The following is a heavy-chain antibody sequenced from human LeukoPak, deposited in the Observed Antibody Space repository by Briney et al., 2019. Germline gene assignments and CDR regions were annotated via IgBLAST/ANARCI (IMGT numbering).Heavy chain of an antibody. D-gene: IGHD2-15*01. CDR2: IYYSGST. J-gene: IGHJ3*02. CDR3: ARDGYCSGGSCYHEAFGI. Sequence: SETLSLTCTVSGGSISSYYWSWIRQPPGKGLEWIGYIYYSGSTNYNPSLKSRVTISVDTPKNQFSLKLSSVNAEDAAVYYCARDGYCSGGSCYHEAFGIWGQGTMVTVSS. CDR1: GGSISSYY. V-gene: IGHV4-59*12.